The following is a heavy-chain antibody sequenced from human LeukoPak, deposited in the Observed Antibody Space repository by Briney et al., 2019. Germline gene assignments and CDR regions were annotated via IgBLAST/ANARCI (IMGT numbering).Heavy chain of an antibody. J-gene: IGHJ3*02. CDR2: IIPIFGTA. D-gene: IGHD2-15*01. Sequence: SVKVSCKASGGTFSSYAISWVRQAPGQGLEWMGGIIPIFGTANYAQKFQGRVTITTDESTSTAYMELSSLRSEDTAVYYCARIGSQGAAPAAFDIWGQGTMVTVSS. CDR1: GGTFSSYA. V-gene: IGHV1-69*05. CDR3: ARIGSQGAAPAAFDI.